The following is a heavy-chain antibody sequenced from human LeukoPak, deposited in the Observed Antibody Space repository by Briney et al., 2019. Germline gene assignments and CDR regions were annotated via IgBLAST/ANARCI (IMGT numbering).Heavy chain of an antibody. Sequence: AASVKVSCKASGCTFTSYAMHWVRQAPGQRLEWMGWINAGNGNTKYSQEFQGRVTITRDTSASTAYVELSSLRSEDMAVYYCAREYSYGFWVFDIWGQGTMVTVSS. V-gene: IGHV1-3*03. J-gene: IGHJ3*02. CDR3: AREYSYGFWVFDI. D-gene: IGHD5-18*01. CDR2: INAGNGNT. CDR1: GCTFTSYA.